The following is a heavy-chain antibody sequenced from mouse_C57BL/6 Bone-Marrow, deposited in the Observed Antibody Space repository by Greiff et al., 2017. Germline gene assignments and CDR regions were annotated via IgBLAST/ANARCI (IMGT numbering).Heavy chain of an antibody. CDR1: GYTFTGYW. V-gene: IGHV1-9*01. CDR3: ARWGYAMDY. CDR2: IFPGSGGT. J-gene: IGHJ4*01. Sequence: VQLQQSGAELMKPGASVKLSCKATGYTFTGYWIEWVKQRPGHGLEWIGEIFPGSGGTNYNEKFQGKATFTADTSSNTAYMQLISLTTEDSAIYDGARWGYAMDYWGQGTSVTVSA.